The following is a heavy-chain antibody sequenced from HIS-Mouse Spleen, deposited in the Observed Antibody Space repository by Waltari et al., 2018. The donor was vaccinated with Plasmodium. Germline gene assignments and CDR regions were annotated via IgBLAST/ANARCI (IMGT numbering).Heavy chain of an antibody. CDR2: INHSGST. CDR3: ASSGSGSYYY. Sequence: QVQLQQWGAGLLKPSETLSLTCAVYGGSFSGYYWSWIRQPPGKGLECIGEINHSGSTNYNPSLKSRVTISVDTSKNQFSLKLSSVTAADTAVYYCASSGSGSYYYWGQGTLVTVSS. J-gene: IGHJ4*02. D-gene: IGHD3-10*01. CDR1: GGSFSGYY. V-gene: IGHV4-34*01.